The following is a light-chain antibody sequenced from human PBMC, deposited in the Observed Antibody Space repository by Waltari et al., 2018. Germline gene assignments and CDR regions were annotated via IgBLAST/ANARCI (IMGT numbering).Light chain of an antibody. CDR3: VLYMGRGVWV. J-gene: IGLJ3*02. CDR2: NTN. V-gene: IGLV8-61*01. Sequence: QTVVTQEQSSSVSPGWTVTLTCGLSLGPLPSSYSLAWYQQTPGQTPRTLIYNTNTRSSGVPDRFSGSILGNKAALTITGAQADDESDYYCVLYMGRGVWVFGGGTKLTVL. CDR1: LGPLPSSYS.